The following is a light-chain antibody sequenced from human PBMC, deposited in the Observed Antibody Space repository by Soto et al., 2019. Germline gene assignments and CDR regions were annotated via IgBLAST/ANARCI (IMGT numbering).Light chain of an antibody. V-gene: IGKV3-20*01. CDR2: GAS. CDR1: QSVYKNF. J-gene: IGKJ4*01. Sequence: EIVLTQSPGTLSLSPGERATLSCRASQSVYKNFLSWYQQKPGQAPRLLINGASNRATGIPDRFSGSGSGTYFSRTSDLLEREDFAVYFCQQCGSSPLTFGLGTQVAIK. CDR3: QQCGSSPLT.